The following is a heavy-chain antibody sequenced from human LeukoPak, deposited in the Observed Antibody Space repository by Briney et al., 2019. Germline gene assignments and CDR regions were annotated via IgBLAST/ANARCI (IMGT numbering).Heavy chain of an antibody. Sequence: GESLKIFCKGSGYSFTSYWICWVRQMPGKALEWMGIIYPGDSDTRYSPSFQGQVTISDDKSISTAYLQWSRLKASDTAMYYCARLWFGELFTPLYFDYWGQGTLVTVYS. J-gene: IGHJ4*02. CDR2: IYPGDSDT. CDR3: ARLWFGELFTPLYFDY. CDR1: GYSFTSYW. V-gene: IGHV5-51*01. D-gene: IGHD3-10*01.